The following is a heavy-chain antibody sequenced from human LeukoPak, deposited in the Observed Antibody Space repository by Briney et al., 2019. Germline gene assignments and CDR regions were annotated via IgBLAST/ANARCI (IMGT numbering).Heavy chain of an antibody. Sequence: SETLSLTCAVSGGSISSGGYSWSWIRQPPGKGLEWIGYIYYSGSTYYNPSLKSRVTISVDTSKNQFSLKLSSVTAADTAVYYCARVALRRGSYFDYWGQGTLVTVSS. CDR3: ARVALRRGSYFDY. J-gene: IGHJ4*02. CDR2: IYYSGST. CDR1: GGSISSGGYS. V-gene: IGHV4-30-4*07. D-gene: IGHD3-10*01.